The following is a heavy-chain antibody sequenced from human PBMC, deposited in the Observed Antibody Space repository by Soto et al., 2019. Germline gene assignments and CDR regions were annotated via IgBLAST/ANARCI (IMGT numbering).Heavy chain of an antibody. D-gene: IGHD2-15*01. CDR1: GGSISNYY. J-gene: IGHJ4*02. CDR3: ARRWGRSFDY. V-gene: IGHV4-59*08. CDR2: IYYSGST. Sequence: EILSLTCSVSGGSISNYYWISIRYPPGKGLEWIGYIYYSGSTNYNPSLKSRVTISVDTSKNQFSLKLSSVTAADTAVYYCARRWGRSFDYWGQGTLVTVSS.